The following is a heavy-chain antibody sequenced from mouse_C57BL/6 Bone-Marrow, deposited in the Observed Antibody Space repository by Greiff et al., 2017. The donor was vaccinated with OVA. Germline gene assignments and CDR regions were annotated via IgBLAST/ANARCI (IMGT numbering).Heavy chain of an antibody. CDR3: ARDYYGRGYYFDY. J-gene: IGHJ2*01. CDR2: IDPSDSYT. V-gene: IGHV1-50*01. D-gene: IGHD1-1*01. Sequence: VQLQQSGPELVKPGASVKVSCKASGYTFTSYWMQWVKQRPGQGLEWIGEIDPSDSYTNYNQKFKGKATLTVDTSSSTAYMQLSSLTSEDSAVYYCARDYYGRGYYFDYWGQGTTLTVSS. CDR1: GYTFTSYW.